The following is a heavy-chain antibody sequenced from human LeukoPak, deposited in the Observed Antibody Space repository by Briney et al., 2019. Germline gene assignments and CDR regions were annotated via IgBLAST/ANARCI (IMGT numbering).Heavy chain of an antibody. CDR1: GGTFSSYA. CDR3: ARGNRLVLGSEEIDL. J-gene: IGHJ3*01. Sequence: ASVKVSCKASGGTFSSYAISWVRQAPGQGLEWMGRIIPIFGTANYAQKFQGRVTITTDESTSTAYMELSSLRSEDTAVYYCARGNRLVLGSEEIDLWRQGTMVTVSS. V-gene: IGHV1-69*05. D-gene: IGHD3-10*01. CDR2: IIPIFGTA.